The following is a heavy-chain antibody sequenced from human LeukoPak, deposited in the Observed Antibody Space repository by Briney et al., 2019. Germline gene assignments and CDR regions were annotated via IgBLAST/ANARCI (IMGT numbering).Heavy chain of an antibody. J-gene: IGHJ4*02. CDR2: ISGSSGDI. Sequence: GGSLRLSCAASGFTFSDYYMTWVGQAAGKGLEWVSYISGSSGDINYSDSVKGRFTISRDNAKNSLYLQMNSLRAEDTAVYYCTRDPRRLDYLGQGTLVTVSS. V-gene: IGHV3-11*05. CDR3: TRDPRRLDY. CDR1: GFTFSDYY.